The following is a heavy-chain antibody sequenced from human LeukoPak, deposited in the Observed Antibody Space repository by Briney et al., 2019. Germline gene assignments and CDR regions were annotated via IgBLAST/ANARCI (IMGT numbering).Heavy chain of an antibody. Sequence: GGSLRLSCTASGLTFSKHAMTWARQAPGKGLEWVSSMSSGGTYIYYADSVRGRFTISRDNAKNSLYLVMNSLRAEDTATYYCARDRPTGASRVFVVQWGQGTLVTVSS. CDR1: GLTFSKHA. CDR3: ARDRPTGASRVFVVQ. D-gene: IGHD2-15*01. V-gene: IGHV3-21*01. J-gene: IGHJ4*02. CDR2: MSSGGTYI.